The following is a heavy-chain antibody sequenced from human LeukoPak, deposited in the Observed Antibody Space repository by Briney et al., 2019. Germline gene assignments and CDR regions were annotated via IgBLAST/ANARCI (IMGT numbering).Heavy chain of an antibody. CDR2: IIPIFGTA. D-gene: IGHD6-19*01. J-gene: IGHJ1*01. CDR1: GYTFSGYA. Sequence: SVKVSCKASGYTFSGYAISWVRQAPGQGLEWMGGIIPIFGTANYAQKFQGRVTITADESTSTAYMELSSLRSEDTAVYYCARSPRSGWYLYFQHWGQGTLVTVSS. CDR3: ARSPRSGWYLYFQH. V-gene: IGHV1-69*13.